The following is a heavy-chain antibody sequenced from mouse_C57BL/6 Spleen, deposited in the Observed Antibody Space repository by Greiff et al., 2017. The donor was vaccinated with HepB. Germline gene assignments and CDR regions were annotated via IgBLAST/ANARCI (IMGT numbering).Heavy chain of an antibody. CDR3: APLYYGKPILDY. D-gene: IGHD2-1*01. CDR2: IYPGSGST. CDR1: GYTFTSYW. V-gene: IGHV1-55*01. Sequence: QVQLQQPGAELVKPGASVKMSCKASGYTFTSYWITWVKQRPGQGLEWIGDIYPGSGSTNYNEKFKSKATLTVDTSSSTAYMQLSSLTSEDSAVYYCAPLYYGKPILDYWGQGTTLTVSS. J-gene: IGHJ2*01.